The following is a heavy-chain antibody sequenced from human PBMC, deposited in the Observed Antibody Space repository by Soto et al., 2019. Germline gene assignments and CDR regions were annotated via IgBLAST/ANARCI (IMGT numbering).Heavy chain of an antibody. CDR2: ISWDGGST. V-gene: IGHV3-43*01. Sequence: EVQLVESGGVVVQPGGSLRLSCAASGFTFDDYTMHWVRQAPGKGLEWVSLISWDGGSTYYADSVKGRFTISRDNSKNSLYLQMNSLRTEDTALYYCAKDGKRYYDSSGYLDYWGQGTLVTVSS. D-gene: IGHD3-22*01. CDR1: GFTFDDYT. J-gene: IGHJ4*02. CDR3: AKDGKRYYDSSGYLDY.